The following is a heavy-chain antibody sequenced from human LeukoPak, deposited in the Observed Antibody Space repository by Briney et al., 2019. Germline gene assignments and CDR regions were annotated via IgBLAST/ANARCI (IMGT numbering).Heavy chain of an antibody. CDR2: IKDKANNYAT. D-gene: IGHD3-16*01. CDR3: TELRAHAFDI. J-gene: IGHJ3*02. CDR1: GFTFNGSG. Sequence: GGSLRLSCAASGFTFNGSGVHWVRQASGRGLEWVGRIKDKANNYATAYAASVEGRFTISRDDSKNTAYLQMNSLKTEDTAVYYCTELRAHAFDIWGQGTMVTVSS. V-gene: IGHV3-73*01.